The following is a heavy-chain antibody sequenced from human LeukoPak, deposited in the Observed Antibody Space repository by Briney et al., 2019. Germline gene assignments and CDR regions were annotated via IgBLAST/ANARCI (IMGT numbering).Heavy chain of an antibody. CDR1: GFSFSTYW. V-gene: IGHV3-21*01. CDR2: ISSSSSYI. D-gene: IGHD5/OR15-5a*01. Sequence: GGSLRLSCTASGFSFSTYWMNWFCQAPGKGLEWVSSISSSSSYIYYADSVKGRFTISRDNAKNSLYLQMNSLRAEDTAVYYCARDVYGDDPYYRGQGTLVTVSS. CDR3: ARDVYGDDPYY. J-gene: IGHJ4*02.